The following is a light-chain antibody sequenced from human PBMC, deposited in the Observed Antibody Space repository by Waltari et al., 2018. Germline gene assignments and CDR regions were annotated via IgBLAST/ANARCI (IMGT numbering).Light chain of an antibody. CDR2: KAS. Sequence: DIQMTQSPSTLSPSLADRVAIPCRASQGISSWLAWYQQKPGKAPKLLIYKASSLESGVPSRFSGSGSGTEFTLTISSLQPDDFATYYCQQYNSYSWTFGQGTKVEIK. J-gene: IGKJ1*01. V-gene: IGKV1-5*03. CDR3: QQYNSYSWT. CDR1: QGISSW.